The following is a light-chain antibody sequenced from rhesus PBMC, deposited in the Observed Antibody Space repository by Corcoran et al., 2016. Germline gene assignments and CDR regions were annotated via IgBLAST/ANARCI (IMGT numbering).Light chain of an antibody. CDR2: AAS. Sequence: DIQMTQSPSSLSASVGDTVTITCRASQGISSNLNWFQLKPGKAPKLLIYAASRLESGVPSRFSGSGSETDFTLTISSLQPEDFAVYYCLQHNSYPFSFGQGTKVEIK. V-gene: IGKV1-28*03. J-gene: IGKJ2*01. CDR1: QGISSN. CDR3: LQHNSYPFS.